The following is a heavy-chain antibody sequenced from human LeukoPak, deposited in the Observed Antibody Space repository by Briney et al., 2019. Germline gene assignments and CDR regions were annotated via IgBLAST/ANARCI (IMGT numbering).Heavy chain of an antibody. Sequence: ASVKVSSKASGYTFTGYYMHLVRQAPGQGLEWMGWINPNSGGTNYAQKFQGRVTMTRDTSISTAYMELSRLRSDDTAVYYCARAPYYYGSGSSGWFDPWGQGTLVTVSS. CDR1: GYTFTGYY. CDR3: ARAPYYYGSGSSGWFDP. J-gene: IGHJ5*02. D-gene: IGHD3-10*01. CDR2: INPNSGGT. V-gene: IGHV1-2*02.